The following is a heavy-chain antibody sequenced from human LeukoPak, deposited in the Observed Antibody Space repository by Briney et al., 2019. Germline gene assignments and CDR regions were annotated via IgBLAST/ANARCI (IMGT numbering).Heavy chain of an antibody. CDR1: GGSISSGSYY. J-gene: IGHJ4*02. CDR2: IYTSWST. CDR3: ASARYNWNDGERVEY. Sequence: SATLSLTCTASGGSISSGSYYWSWIRHPAGQGLEWIGRIYTSWSTNYNPALKSRVTISVDTSKNQFSLKLSSVTAADTAVYHCASARYNWNDGERVEYWGQGTLVTVSS. D-gene: IGHD1-1*01. V-gene: IGHV4-61*02.